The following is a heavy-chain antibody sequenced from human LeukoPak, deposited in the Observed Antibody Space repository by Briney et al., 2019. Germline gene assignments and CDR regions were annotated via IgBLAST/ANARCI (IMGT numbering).Heavy chain of an antibody. Sequence: GGSLRLSCAASGFTFSSYAMSWVRQAPGKGLEWVSAISGSGGSTYYADSVKGRFTISRDNAKNSLYLQMNSLRAEDTAVYYCAREGTTVTLLEYYYYYYYMDVWGKGTTVTVSS. J-gene: IGHJ6*03. D-gene: IGHD4-17*01. CDR2: ISGSGGST. V-gene: IGHV3-23*01. CDR3: AREGTTVTLLEYYYYYYYMDV. CDR1: GFTFSSYA.